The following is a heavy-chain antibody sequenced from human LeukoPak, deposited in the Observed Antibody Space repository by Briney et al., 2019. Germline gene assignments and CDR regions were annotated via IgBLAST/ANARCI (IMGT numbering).Heavy chain of an antibody. V-gene: IGHV4-61*02. Sequence: PSETLSLTCTVSGDSISSGDYYWSWIRQPAGKGLEWIGRIYTSGSTNYNPSLKSRVTISVDTSKNQFSLKLSSVTAADTAVYYCAREGSVAAAAGLDYWGQGTLVTVSS. D-gene: IGHD6-13*01. CDR1: GDSISSGDYY. J-gene: IGHJ4*02. CDR2: IYTSGST. CDR3: AREGSVAAAAGLDY.